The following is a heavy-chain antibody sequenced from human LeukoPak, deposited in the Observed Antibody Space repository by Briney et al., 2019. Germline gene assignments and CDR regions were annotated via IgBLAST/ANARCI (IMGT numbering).Heavy chain of an antibody. V-gene: IGHV4-38-2*01. CDR2: IYHSGST. CDR1: GYSISSGYY. CDR3: ARASRGGSGSYPDY. J-gene: IGHJ4*02. Sequence: PSETLSLTCAVSGYSISSGYYWGWIRQPPGKGLEWIGSIYHSGSTYYNPSLKSRVPISVDTSKNQFSLKLSSVTAADTAVYYCARASRGGSGSYPDYWGQGTLVTVSS. D-gene: IGHD3-10*01.